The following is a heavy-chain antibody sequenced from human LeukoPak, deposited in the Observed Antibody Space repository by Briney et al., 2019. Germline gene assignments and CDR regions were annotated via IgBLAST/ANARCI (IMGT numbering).Heavy chain of an antibody. CDR2: MNPNSGNT. CDR3: ARGLDYYGSGSYYTWFDP. CDR1: GDTPTSDD. Sequence: ASVKVSCKASGDTPTSDDINWVRPAACQGGDAMGWMNPNSGNTDSAQKFQGRVTMTRNTSISTAYMELSSLRSEDTAVYYCARGLDYYGSGSYYTWFDPWGQGTLVTVSS. V-gene: IGHV1-8*01. J-gene: IGHJ5*02. D-gene: IGHD3-10*01.